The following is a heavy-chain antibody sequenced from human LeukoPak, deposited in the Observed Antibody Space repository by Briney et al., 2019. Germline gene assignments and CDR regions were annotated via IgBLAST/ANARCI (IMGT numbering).Heavy chain of an antibody. CDR1: GGSISSFSYY. D-gene: IGHD3-10*01. CDR2: ISSSEST. Sequence: SETLSLTCTVSGGSISSFSYYWEWVRQPPGLGLEWIGGISSSESTYYNPSLKSRTSMSVDTSKNQFSLRLNSLTAADTAVYYCARRYYGSLSYPAYFDYWGQGTLVTVSS. J-gene: IGHJ4*02. CDR3: ARRYYGSLSYPAYFDY. V-gene: IGHV4-39*01.